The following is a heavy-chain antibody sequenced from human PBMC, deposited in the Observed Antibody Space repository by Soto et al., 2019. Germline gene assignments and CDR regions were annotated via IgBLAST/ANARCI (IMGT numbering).Heavy chain of an antibody. D-gene: IGHD4-17*01. V-gene: IGHV3-23*01. Sequence: EVQLLESGGDLVQPGGSLTLSCAGSGFTFRNYAMSWVRQAPGKGPEWVSGISAAGGSTYYADSVKGRFTISRDNSKDTLYLQMSSLRAEDTALYYCAKEPNGDYVGGFDMWGQGTVVTVSS. CDR3: AKEPNGDYVGGFDM. J-gene: IGHJ3*02. CDR2: ISAAGGST. CDR1: GFTFRNYA.